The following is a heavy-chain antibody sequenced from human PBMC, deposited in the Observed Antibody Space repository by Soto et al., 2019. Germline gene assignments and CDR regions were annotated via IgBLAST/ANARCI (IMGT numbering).Heavy chain of an antibody. D-gene: IGHD2-15*01. V-gene: IGHV3-33*01. CDR1: GFTFSSYG. J-gene: IGHJ4*02. CDR2: IWYDGSNK. Sequence: HPGGSLRLSCAASGFTFSSYGMHWVRQAPGKGLEWVAVIWYDGSNKYYADSVKGRFTISRDNSKNTLYLQMNSLRAEDTAVYYCARDRYCSGGSCPKTDYWGQGTLVTVSS. CDR3: ARDRYCSGGSCPKTDY.